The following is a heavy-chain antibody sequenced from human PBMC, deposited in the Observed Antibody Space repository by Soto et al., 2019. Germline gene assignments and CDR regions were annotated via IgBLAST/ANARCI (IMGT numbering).Heavy chain of an antibody. J-gene: IGHJ3*01. CDR2: INHSGSA. V-gene: IGHV4-34*01. CDR3: ARGRGYYDSSGYSKPLDV. D-gene: IGHD3-22*01. CDR1: GGSLSGFD. Sequence: QVQLQQWGAGLLKPSETLSLTCAVSGGSLSGFDWSWIRQLPGKGLEWIGPINHSGSANYSPTLESRVTISVDTSTNKFSLRLSCVTAEDTAVYYCARGRGYYDSSGYSKPLDVWGQGTMVTVSS.